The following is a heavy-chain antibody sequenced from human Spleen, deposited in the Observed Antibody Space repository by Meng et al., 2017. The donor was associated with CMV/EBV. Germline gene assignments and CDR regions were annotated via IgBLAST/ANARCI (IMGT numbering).Heavy chain of an antibody. CDR2: MNPNSGNT. J-gene: IGHJ6*02. D-gene: IGHD3-3*01. V-gene: IGHV1-8*01. CDR1: GYPFISYG. Sequence: ASVKVSCKTSGYPFISYGISLVRQAPGKGLEWMGWMNPNSGNTGYAQKFQGRVTITRNTSISTDYMELSRLRSEDTAVYYCARIKGNDFWSGSHYYYGMDVWGQGTTVTVSS. CDR3: ARIKGNDFWSGSHYYYGMDV.